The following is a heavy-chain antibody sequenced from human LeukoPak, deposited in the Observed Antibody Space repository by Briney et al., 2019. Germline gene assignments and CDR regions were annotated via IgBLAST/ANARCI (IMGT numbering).Heavy chain of an antibody. Sequence: GGSLRLSCAASGFTFDDYAMHWVRQAPGKGLEWVSGISWNSGSIGYADSVKGRFTISRDNAKNSLYLQMSSLRAEDTALYYCAKDISSGAAAGGDYWGQGTLVTVSS. V-gene: IGHV3-9*01. D-gene: IGHD6-13*01. J-gene: IGHJ4*02. CDR2: ISWNSGSI. CDR3: AKDISSGAAAGGDY. CDR1: GFTFDDYA.